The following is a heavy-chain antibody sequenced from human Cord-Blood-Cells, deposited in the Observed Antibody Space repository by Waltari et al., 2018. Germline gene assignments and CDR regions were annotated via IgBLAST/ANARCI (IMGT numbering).Heavy chain of an antibody. CDR2: IYYSGST. J-gene: IGHJ3*02. CDR3: ARPQGICSGGSCYSDAFDI. V-gene: IGHV4-39*01. D-gene: IGHD2-15*01. CDR1: GGSISSSSYY. Sequence: VKPSETLSLTCTVSGGSISSSSYYWGWIRQPPGKGLEWIGSIYYSGSTYYNPSLKSRVTISVDTSKNQFSLKLSSVTAADTAVYYCARPQGICSGGSCYSDAFDIWGQGTMVTVSS.